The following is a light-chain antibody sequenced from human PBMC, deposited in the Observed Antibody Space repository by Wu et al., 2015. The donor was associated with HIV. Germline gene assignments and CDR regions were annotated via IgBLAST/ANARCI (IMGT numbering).Light chain of an antibody. J-gene: IGKJ4*01. CDR3: QQTYSTFLLT. Sequence: DIQMTQSPSSLSASVGDRVTITCRASQNIENYLNWYQQKLGKAPKLLICAVSTLQGGVPSRFSGSGSGTHFTLTISSLQPEDFATYYCQQTYSTFLLTFGGGTKVEMK. V-gene: IGKV1-39*01. CDR2: AVS. CDR1: QNIENY.